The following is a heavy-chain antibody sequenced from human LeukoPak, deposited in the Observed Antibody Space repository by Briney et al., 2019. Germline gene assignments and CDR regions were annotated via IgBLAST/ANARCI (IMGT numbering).Heavy chain of an antibody. CDR1: GFIFTDYW. D-gene: IGHD3-3*01. CDR2: IKQDGSEK. J-gene: IGHJ4*02. CDR3: ARERADFWSGYYLDY. V-gene: IGHV3-7*01. Sequence: GGSLRLSCAASGFIFTDYWMNWVRQAPGKGLEWVANIKQDGSEKYYVDSVKGRFTISRDNAKNSLYLQMNSLRAEDTAVYYCARERADFWSGYYLDYWGQGTLVTVSS.